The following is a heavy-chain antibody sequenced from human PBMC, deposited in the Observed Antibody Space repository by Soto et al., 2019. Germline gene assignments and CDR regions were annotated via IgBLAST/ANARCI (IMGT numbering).Heavy chain of an antibody. J-gene: IGHJ6*02. V-gene: IGHV3-48*04. CDR1: GFTFSSYS. Sequence: GGSLRLSCAASGFTFSSYSMNWVRQAPGKGLEWVSYISSSSSTIYYADSVKGRFTISRDNAKNSLYLQMNSLRAEDTAVYYCARESGGNYYDSSGYYYYYYYGMDVWGQGTTVTVSS. D-gene: IGHD3-22*01. CDR3: ARESGGNYYDSSGYYYYYYYGMDV. CDR2: ISSSSSTI.